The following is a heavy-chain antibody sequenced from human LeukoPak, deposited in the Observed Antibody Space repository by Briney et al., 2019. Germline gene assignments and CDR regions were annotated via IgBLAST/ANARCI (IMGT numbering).Heavy chain of an antibody. CDR3: ERSSLGDYDILTGYYFATPNFDY. Sequence: ASVKVSCKASGYTFTGYYMHWVRQAPGQGLEWMGWINPNSGGTNYAQKFQGRVTMTRDTSISTAYMELSRLRSDDTAVYYCERSSLGDYDILTGYYFATPNFDYWGQGTLVTVSS. D-gene: IGHD3-9*01. V-gene: IGHV1-2*02. CDR2: INPNSGGT. CDR1: GYTFTGYY. J-gene: IGHJ4*02.